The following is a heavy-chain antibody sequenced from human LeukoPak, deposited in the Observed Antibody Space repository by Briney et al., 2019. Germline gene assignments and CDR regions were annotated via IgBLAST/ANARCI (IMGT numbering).Heavy chain of an antibody. J-gene: IGHJ4*02. V-gene: IGHV3-53*01. CDR2: IYSGGST. Sequence: GGSLRLSCAASGFTVSSNYMSWVRQAPGKGLEWVPVIYSGGSTYYADSVKGRFTISRDNSKNTLYLQMNSLRAEDTAVYYCARESRHDYGDYFDYWGQGTLVTVSS. CDR3: ARESRHDYGDYFDY. D-gene: IGHD4-17*01. CDR1: GFTVSSNY.